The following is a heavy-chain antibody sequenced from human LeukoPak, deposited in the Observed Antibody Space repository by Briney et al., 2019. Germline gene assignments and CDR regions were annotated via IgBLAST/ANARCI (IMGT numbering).Heavy chain of an antibody. CDR3: ARVGPRSGYYPHYGMDV. D-gene: IGHD3-22*01. Sequence: PGGSLRLSCSASGFTFITYAMTWVRQAPGKGLEWVSSISGSGGSTYYADSVRGRFTISRDNAKNSLYLQMNSLRAEDTAVYYCARVGPRSGYYPHYGMDVWGQGTTVTVSS. J-gene: IGHJ6*02. CDR2: ISGSGGST. V-gene: IGHV3-23*01. CDR1: GFTFITYA.